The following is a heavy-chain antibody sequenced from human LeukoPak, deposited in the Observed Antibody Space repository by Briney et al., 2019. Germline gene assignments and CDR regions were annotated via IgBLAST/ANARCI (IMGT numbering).Heavy chain of an antibody. D-gene: IGHD1-26*01. CDR1: GFTFDDYG. CDR2: INWNGGST. Sequence: GGSLRLSCAASGFTFDDYGMSWVRQAPGKGLEWVSGINWNGGSTGYADSVKGRFTISRDNAKNSLYLQMNSLRAEDTALYYCARDPYSGSYGDSYYYYMDVWGKGTTVTISS. CDR3: ARDPYSGSYGDSYYYYMDV. J-gene: IGHJ6*03. V-gene: IGHV3-20*04.